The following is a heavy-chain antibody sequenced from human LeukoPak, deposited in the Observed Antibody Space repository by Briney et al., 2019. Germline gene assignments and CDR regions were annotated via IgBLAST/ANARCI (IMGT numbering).Heavy chain of an antibody. V-gene: IGHV1-2*06. J-gene: IGHJ4*02. Sequence: ASVKVSCKASGYTFTDYYIHWVRQAPGQGLEWLGRINPHTGGTNFAQKFQGRVTMTRDTSISTAYMELGRLRSDDTAVYYCARVYCSSTSCYLGFDYWGQGTLVTVSS. CDR3: ARVYCSSTSCYLGFDY. D-gene: IGHD2-2*01. CDR2: INPHTGGT. CDR1: GYTFTDYY.